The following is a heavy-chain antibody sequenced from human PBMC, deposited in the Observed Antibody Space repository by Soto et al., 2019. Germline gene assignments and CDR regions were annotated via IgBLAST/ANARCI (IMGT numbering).Heavy chain of an antibody. V-gene: IGHV1-69*06. D-gene: IGHD3-3*01. CDR2: IIPISGTA. Sequence: SVKVSCKASGGTFSSYDISWVRQAPGQGLEWMGGIIPISGTANYAQKFQGRVTITADTSTSTAYMELSSLRSEDTAVYYCARRRGLRFVGRRPLGDYYGMDVWGQGTTVTVS. CDR1: GGTFSSYD. J-gene: IGHJ6*02. CDR3: ARRRGLRFVGRRPLGDYYGMDV.